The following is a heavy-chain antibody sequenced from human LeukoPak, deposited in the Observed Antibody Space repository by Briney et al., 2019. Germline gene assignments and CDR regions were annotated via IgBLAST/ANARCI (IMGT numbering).Heavy chain of an antibody. V-gene: IGHV1-69*05. Sequence: SVKVSCKASGGTFSSYAISWVRQAPGQGLEWMGGIIPIFGTANYAQKFQGRVTITTDESTSTAYMELSSLRSEDTAVYYCARDQGSGSYYNWFDPWGQGTLVTVSS. CDR2: IIPIFGTA. CDR1: GGTFSSYA. J-gene: IGHJ5*02. D-gene: IGHD3-10*01. CDR3: ARDQGSGSYYNWFDP.